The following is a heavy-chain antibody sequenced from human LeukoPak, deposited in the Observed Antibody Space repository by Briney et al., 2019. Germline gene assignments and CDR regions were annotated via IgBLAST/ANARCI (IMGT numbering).Heavy chain of an antibody. CDR2: INHSGST. CDR1: GGSFSGYY. D-gene: IGHD2-15*01. Sequence: SETLRLTCAVYGGSFSGYYWSWIRQPPGKGLEWIGEINHSGSTNYNPSLKSRVTISVDTSKNQFSLNLSSVTAADTAVYYCATRGGYCSGGSCYHFDYWGQGTLVTVSS. J-gene: IGHJ4*02. V-gene: IGHV4-34*01. CDR3: ATRGGYCSGGSCYHFDY.